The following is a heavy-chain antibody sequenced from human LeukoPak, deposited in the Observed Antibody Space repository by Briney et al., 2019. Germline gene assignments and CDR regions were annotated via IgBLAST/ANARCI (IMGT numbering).Heavy chain of an antibody. CDR1: GYTFTGYY. CDR3: ARDQGSGSGWYWIDY. V-gene: IGHV1-2*02. Sequence: ASVKVSCKASGYTFTGYYMHWVRQAPGQGLEWMGGINPNSGGTNYAQKFQGRVTMTRDTSISTAYMELSRLRSDDTAVYYCARDQGSGSGWYWIDYWGQGTLVTVSS. CDR2: INPNSGGT. J-gene: IGHJ4*02. D-gene: IGHD6-19*01.